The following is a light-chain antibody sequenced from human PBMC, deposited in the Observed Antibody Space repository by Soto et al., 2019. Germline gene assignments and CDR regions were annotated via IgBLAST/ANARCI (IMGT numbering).Light chain of an antibody. CDR2: GAS. Sequence: ETVLTQSPATLSLSPGERATLSCRASQSVSSSYLAWYQQKPGQAPRLLIYGASSRATGIPDRFSGSGSGTDFTLTISRLEPEDFAVYYCQQYGSSPEWTFGQGTKVEIK. CDR1: QSVSSSY. V-gene: IGKV3-20*01. CDR3: QQYGSSPEWT. J-gene: IGKJ1*01.